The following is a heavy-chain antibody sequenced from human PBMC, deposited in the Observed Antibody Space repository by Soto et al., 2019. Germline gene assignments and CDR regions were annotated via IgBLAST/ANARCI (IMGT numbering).Heavy chain of an antibody. CDR1: GFSLSTSGVG. CDR3: AHRERVVPRRAFDI. V-gene: IGHV2-5*01. CDR2: IYWNDDK. J-gene: IGHJ3*02. Sequence: QITLKESGPTLVKPTQTLTLTCTFSGFSLSTSGVGVGWIRQPPGKALEWLALIYWNDDKRYSPSLKSRLTITKDTSKNQVVLTMTNMDPVDTATYYCAHRERVVPRRAFDIWGQGTMVTVSS. D-gene: IGHD2-15*01.